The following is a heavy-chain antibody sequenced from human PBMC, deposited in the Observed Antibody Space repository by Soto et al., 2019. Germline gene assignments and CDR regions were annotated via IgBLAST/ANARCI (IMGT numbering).Heavy chain of an antibody. J-gene: IGHJ5*02. Sequence: ASVKVSCKASGYTFTSYARHWVRQAPGQRLEWMGWINAGNGNTKYSQKFQGRVTITRDTSASTAYMELSSLRSEDTAVYYCARVALGVVAATLSWFDPWGQGTLVTVS. CDR3: ARVALGVVAATLSWFDP. CDR2: INAGNGNT. CDR1: GYTFTSYA. D-gene: IGHD2-15*01. V-gene: IGHV1-3*01.